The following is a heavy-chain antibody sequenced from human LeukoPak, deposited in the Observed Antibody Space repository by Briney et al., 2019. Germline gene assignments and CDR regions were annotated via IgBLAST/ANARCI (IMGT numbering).Heavy chain of an antibody. Sequence: SETLSLTCTVSGGSTSSYYWSWIRQPPGKGLEWIGYIYYSGSTNYNPSLKSRVTISVDTSKNQFSLKLSSVTAADTAVYYCARYSSSFSLFDYWGQGTLVTVSS. CDR3: ARYSSSFSLFDY. CDR2: IYYSGST. D-gene: IGHD6-6*01. J-gene: IGHJ4*02. CDR1: GGSTSSYY. V-gene: IGHV4-59*01.